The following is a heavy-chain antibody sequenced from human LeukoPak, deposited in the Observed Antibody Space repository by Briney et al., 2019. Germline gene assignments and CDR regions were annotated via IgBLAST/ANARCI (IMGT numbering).Heavy chain of an antibody. CDR2: IIPIFGIA. CDR3: ASHPPSTVTNWYNWFDP. V-gene: IGHV1-69*04. Sequence: ASVKVSCKASGGTFSSYAISWVRQAPGQGLEWMGRIIPIFGIANYAQKFQGRVTITADKSTSTAYMELSSLRSDDTAVYYCASHPPSTVTNWYNWFDPWGQGTLVTVSS. J-gene: IGHJ5*02. D-gene: IGHD4-17*01. CDR1: GGTFSSYA.